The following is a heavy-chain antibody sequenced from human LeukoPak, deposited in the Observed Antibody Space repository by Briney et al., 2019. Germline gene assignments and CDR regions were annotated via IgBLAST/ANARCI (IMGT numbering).Heavy chain of an antibody. CDR2: IRDKPRGRTT. D-gene: IGHD4-23*01. CDR3: IGNIKARNWFDP. V-gene: IGHV3-49*04. Sequence: PGRSLRLSCTASGFTFRDHSINWVRQAPGKGLVWIGFIRDKPRGRTTEFAASVKGRVTISRDDSKSIAYLQMNSRKTGDAVVYYCIGNIKARNWFDPWGQGTLVTVS. CDR1: GFTFRDHS. J-gene: IGHJ5*02.